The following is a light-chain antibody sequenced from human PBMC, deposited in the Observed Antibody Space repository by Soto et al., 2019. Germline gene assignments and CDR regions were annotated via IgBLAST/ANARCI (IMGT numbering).Light chain of an antibody. CDR3: QQYNTFSYT. Sequence: DIQMTQSPSTLSASVGDRVTITCRASQSISTWLAWYQQKPGKAPKLLIYKATNLESGVPSRFSGSGSGTEFTLNITSLQTDDFATYYCQQYNTFSYTVGQGTKLEIK. J-gene: IGKJ2*01. V-gene: IGKV1-5*03. CDR2: KAT. CDR1: QSISTW.